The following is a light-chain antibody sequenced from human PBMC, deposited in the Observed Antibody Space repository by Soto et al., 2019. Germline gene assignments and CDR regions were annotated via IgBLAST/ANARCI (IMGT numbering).Light chain of an antibody. Sequence: EIVLTQSPSTLSLSPGERATLSCRASQSVSSYLAWYQQKVGQAPRLRIYDASNRATGIPARFSGSGSATDFTLTISSLEPEDFAIYYCQQRYNWPLTFGQGTKVEIK. CDR1: QSVSSY. CDR3: QQRYNWPLT. CDR2: DAS. V-gene: IGKV3-11*01. J-gene: IGKJ1*01.